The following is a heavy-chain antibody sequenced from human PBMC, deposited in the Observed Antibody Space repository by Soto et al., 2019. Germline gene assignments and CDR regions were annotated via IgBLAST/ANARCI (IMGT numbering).Heavy chain of an antibody. V-gene: IGHV4-39*01. Sequence: SETLSLTCTVSGGSISSSSYYWGWIRQPPGKGLEWIGSIYYSGSTYYNPSLKSRVTISVDTSKNQFSLKLSSVTAADTAVYYCATISITMVRGVNWFDPWGQGTLVTVSS. CDR1: GGSISSSSYY. D-gene: IGHD3-10*01. CDR3: ATISITMVRGVNWFDP. J-gene: IGHJ5*02. CDR2: IYYSGST.